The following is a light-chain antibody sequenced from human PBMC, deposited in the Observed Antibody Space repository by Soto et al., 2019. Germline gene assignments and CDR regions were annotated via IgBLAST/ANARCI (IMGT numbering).Light chain of an antibody. V-gene: IGLV2-8*01. Sequence: QSALTQPPSASGSLGQSVTISCTGTSSDVGDYNFVSWYQQHPGKAPKLVIYDISNRPSGVPDRFSGSKSGNTASLTVSGLQAEDEAEYYCTSYAASDILLFGGGTKLTVL. CDR3: TSYAASDILL. CDR1: SSDVGDYNF. CDR2: DIS. J-gene: IGLJ2*01.